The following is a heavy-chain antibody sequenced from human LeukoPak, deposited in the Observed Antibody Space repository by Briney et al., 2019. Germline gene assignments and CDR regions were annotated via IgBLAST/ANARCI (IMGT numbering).Heavy chain of an antibody. J-gene: IGHJ4*03. CDR1: GFTFSSYA. Sequence: GSLRLSCAASGFTFSSYAMSWVRQAPGKGLEWVSAISGSGGSTYYADSVKGRFTISRDNSKNTLYLQMNSLRAEDTAVYYCAKGGSGSYSREGYFDYWGQGTLVTVSS. V-gene: IGHV3-23*01. CDR3: AKGGSGSYSREGYFDY. D-gene: IGHD1-26*01. CDR2: ISGSGGST.